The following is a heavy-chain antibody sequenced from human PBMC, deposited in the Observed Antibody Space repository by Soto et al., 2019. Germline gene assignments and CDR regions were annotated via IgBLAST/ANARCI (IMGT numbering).Heavy chain of an antibody. CDR3: ARDYEGVGYYGSGRFNWFDP. V-gene: IGHV1-69*08. Sequence: QVQLVQSGAEVKKPGSSVKVSCKASGGTFSSYTISWVRQAPGQGLEWMGRIIPILGIANYAQKFQGRVTITADKSTSTAYMELSSLRSEDTAVYYCARDYEGVGYYGSGRFNWFDPWGQGTLVTVSS. CDR2: IIPILGIA. CDR1: GGTFSSYT. D-gene: IGHD3-10*01. J-gene: IGHJ5*02.